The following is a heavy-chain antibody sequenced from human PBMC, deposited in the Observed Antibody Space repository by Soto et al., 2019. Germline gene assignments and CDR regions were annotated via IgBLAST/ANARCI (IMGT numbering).Heavy chain of an antibody. D-gene: IGHD2-15*01. CDR3: ASPKVTYCSGGSCYSGFDY. V-gene: IGHV1-69*13. CDR2: IIPIFGTA. J-gene: IGHJ4*02. Sequence: SVKVSCKASGGTFSSYAISWVRQAPGQGLEWMGGIIPIFGTANYAQKFQGRVTITADESTSTAYMELSSLRSEDTAVYYCASPKVTYCSGGSCYSGFDYWGKGTLVTVCS. CDR1: GGTFSSYA.